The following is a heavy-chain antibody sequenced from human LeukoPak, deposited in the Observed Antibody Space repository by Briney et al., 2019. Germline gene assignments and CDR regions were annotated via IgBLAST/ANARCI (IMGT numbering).Heavy chain of an antibody. CDR1: GGSISSYY. CDR2: IYYSGST. J-gene: IGHJ6*02. CDR3: ARYAVAATEYYGMDV. Sequence: PSETLSLTCSVSGGSISSYYWSWIRQPPGKGLEWIGYIYYSGSTNYNPSLKSRVTISVDTSKNQFSLKLSSVTAADTAVYYCARYAVAATEYYGMDVWGQGTTVTVSS. V-gene: IGHV4-59*01. D-gene: IGHD2-15*01.